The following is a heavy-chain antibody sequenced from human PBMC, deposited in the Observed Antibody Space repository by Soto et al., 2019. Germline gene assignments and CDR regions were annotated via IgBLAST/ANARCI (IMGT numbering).Heavy chain of an antibody. V-gene: IGHV4-31*03. J-gene: IGHJ4*02. CDR2: IYYSGST. Sequence: TLSLTCTVSGGSISSGGYYWSWIRQHPGKGLEWIGYIYYSGSTYYNPSLKSRATVDMSKNQISLKLSSVTAADTALYYCATTSSGYPYWGRGTLVTVSS. D-gene: IGHD3-22*01. CDR3: ATTSSGYPY. CDR1: GGSISSGGYY.